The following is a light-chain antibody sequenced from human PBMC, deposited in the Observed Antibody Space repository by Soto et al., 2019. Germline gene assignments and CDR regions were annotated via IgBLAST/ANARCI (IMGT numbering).Light chain of an antibody. Sequence: EIVLTQSPGTLSLSPGERATLSCRASQSVSSTYVAWYQQKPGQAPRLLIYGASSRATGIPDRFSGSGSGTDFTLTISRLEPEDFAVYYCQQCDTSPWTFGQGTKVEIK. J-gene: IGKJ1*01. CDR2: GAS. CDR1: QSVSSTY. CDR3: QQCDTSPWT. V-gene: IGKV3-20*01.